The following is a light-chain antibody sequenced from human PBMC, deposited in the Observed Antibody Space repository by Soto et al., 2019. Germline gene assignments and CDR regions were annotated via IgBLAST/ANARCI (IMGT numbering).Light chain of an antibody. CDR2: DVS. CDR3: SSYAGGNNLL. V-gene: IGLV2-8*01. CDR1: SSDIGGYNF. J-gene: IGLJ2*01. Sequence: QSALTQPPSASGSPGQSVTISCTGTSSDIGGYNFVSWYQQHPGKAPKLMISDVSKRPSGVPDRFSGSKSGNTASLTVSGLQAEDEADYYCSSYAGGNNLLFGGGTQLTVL.